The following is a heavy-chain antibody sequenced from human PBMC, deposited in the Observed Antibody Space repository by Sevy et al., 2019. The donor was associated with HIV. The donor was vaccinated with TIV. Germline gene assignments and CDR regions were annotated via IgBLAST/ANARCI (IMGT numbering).Heavy chain of an antibody. D-gene: IGHD4-17*01. J-gene: IGHJ4*02. CDR1: GFTFSSYE. CDR3: ARDLPPSATTVAQFDY. V-gene: IGHV3-48*03. CDR2: IRNTGSII. Sequence: GGSLRLTCTASGFTFSSYEMNWVRQAPGKGLEWVSYIRNTGSIIYYSDSVKGRFTISRDNAKISLYLQRNSLRAEDTPVYYCARDLPPSATTVAQFDYWARGTLVTVSS.